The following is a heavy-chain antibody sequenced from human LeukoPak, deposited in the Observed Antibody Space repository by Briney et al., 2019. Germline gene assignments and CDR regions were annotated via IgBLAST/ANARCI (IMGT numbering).Heavy chain of an antibody. V-gene: IGHV3-21*01. J-gene: IGHJ6*02. Sequence: PGGSLRLSCAASGFTFSSYTMNWVRQAPGKGLEWVSSISSSSSYIFYADSVKGRFTISRDNAKNSLYLQMNSLRAEDTAVYYCAGVKESVRGVITASYYYGMDVWGQGTTVTVSS. CDR1: GFTFSSYT. CDR2: ISSSSSYI. D-gene: IGHD3-10*01. CDR3: AGVKESVRGVITASYYYGMDV.